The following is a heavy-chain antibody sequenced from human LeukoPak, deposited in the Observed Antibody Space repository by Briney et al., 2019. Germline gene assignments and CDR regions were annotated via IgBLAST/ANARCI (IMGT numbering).Heavy chain of an antibody. CDR2: ISAYNGNT. CDR1: GYTFTSYG. Sequence: GASVKVSCKASGYTFTSYGISWVRQAPGQGLEWMGWISAYNGNTNYAQKLQGRGTMTTDTSTSTAYMELRSLRSDDTAVYYCARDRYGDGFAHFDYWGQGALVTVSS. V-gene: IGHV1-18*01. D-gene: IGHD5-24*01. J-gene: IGHJ4*02. CDR3: ARDRYGDGFAHFDY.